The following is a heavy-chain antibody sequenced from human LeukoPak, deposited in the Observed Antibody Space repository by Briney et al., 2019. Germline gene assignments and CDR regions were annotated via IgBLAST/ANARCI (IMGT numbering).Heavy chain of an antibody. Sequence: GGSLRLSCAASGFTFSDYYMSWIRQAPGKGLEWLSYISGSDDSIYYADSVKGRFTISRDNAKNSLYLQMHSLRAEDTAVYYCASTIITMIVVVIGEAFDIWGQGTMVTVSS. D-gene: IGHD3-22*01. CDR3: ASTIITMIVVVIGEAFDI. CDR1: GFTFSDYY. J-gene: IGHJ3*02. V-gene: IGHV3-11*04. CDR2: ISGSDDSI.